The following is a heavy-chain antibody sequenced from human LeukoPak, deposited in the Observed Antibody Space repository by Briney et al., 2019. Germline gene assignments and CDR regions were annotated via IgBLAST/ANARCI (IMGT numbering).Heavy chain of an antibody. Sequence: ASVKVSFKASGYTFTGYYIHWVRQAPGQGLEWMGGIIPIFGTANYAQKFQGRVTITADESTSTAYMELSSLRSEDTAVYYCARGKFNDYVWGSYRYDAFDIWGQGTMVTVSS. CDR1: GYTFTGYY. D-gene: IGHD3-16*02. J-gene: IGHJ3*02. V-gene: IGHV1-69*13. CDR3: ARGKFNDYVWGSYRYDAFDI. CDR2: IIPIFGTA.